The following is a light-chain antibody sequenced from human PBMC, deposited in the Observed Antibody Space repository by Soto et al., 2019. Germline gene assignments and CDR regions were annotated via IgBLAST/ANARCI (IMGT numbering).Light chain of an antibody. CDR1: QAIRNY. CDR2: DAS. Sequence: DIQITHSPSSLPQSLGKRAPITAQASQAIRNYLNWYQQKPGKAPNLLIYDASNLKTGVPSRFSGSGSGTHFTFTISSLQPEDIATYYCQHYDHLPPLSFGGGTKVEIK. V-gene: IGKV1-33*01. CDR3: QHYDHLPPLS. J-gene: IGKJ4*01.